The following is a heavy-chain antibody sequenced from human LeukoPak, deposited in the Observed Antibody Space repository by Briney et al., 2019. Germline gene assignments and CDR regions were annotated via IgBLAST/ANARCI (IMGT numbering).Heavy chain of an antibody. D-gene: IGHD6-13*01. CDR2: INHSGST. CDR3: ARWPPSYGYSSSWSYYYYMDV. J-gene: IGHJ6*03. Sequence: SETLSLTCAVYGGSFSGYYWSWIRQPPGKGLEWIGEINHSGSTNYNPSLKSRVTISVDTSKNQFSLKLSSVTAADTAVYYCARWPPSYGYSSSWSYYYYMDVWGKGTTVTVSS. V-gene: IGHV4-34*01. CDR1: GGSFSGYY.